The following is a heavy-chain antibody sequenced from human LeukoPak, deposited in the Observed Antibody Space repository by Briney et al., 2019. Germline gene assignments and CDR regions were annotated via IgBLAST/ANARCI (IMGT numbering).Heavy chain of an antibody. J-gene: IGHJ4*02. CDR1: GGSISTSSYY. V-gene: IGHV4-39*01. CDR2: IYYSGST. Sequence: SSETLSLTCTVSGGSISTSSYYWGWIRQPPGKGLECIGNIYYSGSTYYNPSLKSRVTISVDTSKNQFSLRLTSVTAADTAVYYCARQTGSGLFILPGGQGTLVTVSS. D-gene: IGHD3/OR15-3a*01. CDR3: ARQTGSGLFILP.